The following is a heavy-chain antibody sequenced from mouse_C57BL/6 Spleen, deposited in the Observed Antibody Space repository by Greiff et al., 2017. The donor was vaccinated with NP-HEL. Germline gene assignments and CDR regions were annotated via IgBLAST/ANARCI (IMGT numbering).Heavy chain of an antibody. J-gene: IGHJ4*01. Sequence: EVKVVESGEGLVKPGGSLKLSCAASGFTFSSYAMSWVRQTPEKRLEWVAYISSGGDYIYYADTVKGRFTISRDNARNTLYLQMSSLKSEDTAMYYCTRSITTVVGAMDYWGQGTSVTVSS. CDR3: TRSITTVVGAMDY. CDR1: GFTFSSYA. CDR2: ISSGGDYI. D-gene: IGHD1-1*01. V-gene: IGHV5-9-1*02.